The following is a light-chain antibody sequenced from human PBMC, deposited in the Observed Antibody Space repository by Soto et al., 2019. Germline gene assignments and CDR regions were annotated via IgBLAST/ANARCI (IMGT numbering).Light chain of an antibody. Sequence: EIVLTQSPGTLSLSPGERATLSCRASQSVSNNYLAWYQQKPGQAPRLLIYGASNRATGIPDRFSGSGSGTDFTLTISRLEPEDFAVYYCQKYETSPYTFGQGTKVDIK. V-gene: IGKV3-20*01. J-gene: IGKJ2*01. CDR2: GAS. CDR3: QKYETSPYT. CDR1: QSVSNNY.